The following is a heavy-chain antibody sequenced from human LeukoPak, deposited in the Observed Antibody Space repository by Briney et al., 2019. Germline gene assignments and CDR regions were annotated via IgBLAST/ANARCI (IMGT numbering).Heavy chain of an antibody. D-gene: IGHD3-22*01. CDR3: ARVRSGTYYYDSSGYAAFDI. V-gene: IGHV1-18*01. CDR2: ISAYNGNT. CDR1: GYTFTSYG. Sequence: ASVKVSCKASGYTFTSYGISWVRQAPGQGLEWMGWISAYNGNTNYAQKLQGRVTMTTDTSTSTAYMELSSLRSEDTAVYYCARVRSGTYYYDSSGYAAFDIWGQGTMVTVSS. J-gene: IGHJ3*02.